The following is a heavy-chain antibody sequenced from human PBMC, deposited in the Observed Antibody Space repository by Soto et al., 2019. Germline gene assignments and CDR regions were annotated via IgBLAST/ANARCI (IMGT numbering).Heavy chain of an antibody. CDR3: ERAWGSIAAAGTFDY. CDR2: ISAYNGNT. CDR1: GYTFTSYG. J-gene: IGHJ4*02. V-gene: IGHV1-18*04. D-gene: IGHD6-13*01. Sequence: ASVKVSCKAAGYTFTSYGISWVRQAPGQGLEWMGWISAYNGNTNYAQKLQGRVTMTTDTSTSTAYMELRSLRSDDTAVYYCERAWGSIAAAGTFDYWGPGTLVTVSS.